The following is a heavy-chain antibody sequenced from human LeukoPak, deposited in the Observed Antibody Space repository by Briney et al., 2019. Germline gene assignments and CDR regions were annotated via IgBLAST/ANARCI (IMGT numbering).Heavy chain of an antibody. J-gene: IGHJ4*02. V-gene: IGHV1-3*01. CDR1: GYTFTSYA. CDR2: INAGNGNT. Sequence: ASVKVSCKASGYTFTSYAMHWVRQAPGQRLEWMGWINAGNGNTKYSQKFQGRVTITRDTSASTAYMELSSPRSEDTAVYYCARGMGIAAAGTIDYWGQGTLVTVSS. CDR3: ARGMGIAAAGTIDY. D-gene: IGHD6-13*01.